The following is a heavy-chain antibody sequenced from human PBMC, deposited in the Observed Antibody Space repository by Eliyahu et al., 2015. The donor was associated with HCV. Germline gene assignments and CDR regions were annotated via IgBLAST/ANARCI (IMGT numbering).Heavy chain of an antibody. Sequence: QVQLQESGPGLVKPSETLSLTCTVSGGSISSYYWSWIRQPPGKGLEWIGYIYYSGSTNYNPSLKSRVTISVDTSKNQFSLKLSSVTAADTAVYYCARVYGGNPYYYYYYGMDVWGQGTTVTVSS. D-gene: IGHD4-23*01. J-gene: IGHJ6*02. CDR1: GGSISSYY. CDR2: IYYSGST. CDR3: ARVYGGNPYYYYYYGMDV. V-gene: IGHV4-59*01.